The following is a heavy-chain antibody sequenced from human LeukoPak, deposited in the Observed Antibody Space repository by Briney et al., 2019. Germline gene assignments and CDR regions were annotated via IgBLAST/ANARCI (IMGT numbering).Heavy chain of an antibody. V-gene: IGHV3-7*03. Sequence: GGSLRLSCAASGFTFSSVDYWMTWVRQAPGKGLEWVANIKYDGSQKYYVDSVKDRLTISRDNAKNSLYLQMNSLRAEDTALYYCAKLGDIGGSSNYYYYGMDVWGQGTTVTVSS. CDR2: IKYDGSQK. CDR1: GFTFSSVDYW. CDR3: AKLGDIGGSSNYYYYGMDV. J-gene: IGHJ6*02. D-gene: IGHD1-26*01.